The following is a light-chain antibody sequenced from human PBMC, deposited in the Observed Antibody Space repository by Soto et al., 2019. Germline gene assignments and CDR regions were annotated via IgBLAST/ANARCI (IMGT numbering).Light chain of an antibody. CDR3: QQNNKWPPYT. CDR1: QSVSSN. V-gene: IGKV3-15*01. J-gene: IGKJ2*01. Sequence: EIVMTQTPANLSVSPGERATLSCRASQSVSSNLAWYQQKPGQGPRLVIYGASTRATSIPARFSGSGSGTEFTLTINSLQSEDFAVYYCQQNNKWPPYTFGQGTKLEIK. CDR2: GAS.